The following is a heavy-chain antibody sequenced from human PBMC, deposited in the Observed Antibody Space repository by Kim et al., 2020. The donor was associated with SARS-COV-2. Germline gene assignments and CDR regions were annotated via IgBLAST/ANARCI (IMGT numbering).Heavy chain of an antibody. CDR1: GFTVSSNY. V-gene: IGHV3-66*01. CDR2: IYSGGST. J-gene: IGHJ3*02. D-gene: IGHD1-26*01. Sequence: GGSLRLPCAASGFTVSSNYMSWVRQAPGKGLEWVSVIYSGGSTYYADSVKGRFTISRDNSKNTLYLQMNSLRAEDTAVYYCARDTQGIVGAADDAFDIWGQGTMVTVSS. CDR3: ARDTQGIVGAADDAFDI.